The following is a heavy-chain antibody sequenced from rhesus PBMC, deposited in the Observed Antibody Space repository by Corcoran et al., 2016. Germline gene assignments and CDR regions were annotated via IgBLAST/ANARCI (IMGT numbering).Heavy chain of an antibody. CDR3: ARRAAAFDY. CDR2: ISYSGST. Sequence: QLQLQESGPGLVKPSETLSLTCAVSGYSISSGYGWSWIHQPPGKGLEWIGYISYSGSTSYNPSLKSRVTISRDTSKNQFSLKLSSVTAADTAVYYCARRAAAFDYWGQGVLVTVSS. CDR1: GYSISSGYG. D-gene: IGHD6-43*01. V-gene: IGHV4-122*02. J-gene: IGHJ4*01.